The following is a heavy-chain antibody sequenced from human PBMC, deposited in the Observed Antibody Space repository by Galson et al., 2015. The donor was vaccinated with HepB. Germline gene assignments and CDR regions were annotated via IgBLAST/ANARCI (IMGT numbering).Heavy chain of an antibody. Sequence: SLRLSCAASGFTFSSYSMNWVRQAPGKGLEWVSSISSSSYIYYADSVKGRFTISRDNAKNSLYLQMNSLRAEDTAVYYCARDERVPVGTFDYWGQGTLVTVSS. J-gene: IGHJ4*02. CDR1: GFTFSSYS. V-gene: IGHV3-21*01. D-gene: IGHD1-1*01. CDR3: ARDERVPVGTFDY. CDR2: ISSSSYI.